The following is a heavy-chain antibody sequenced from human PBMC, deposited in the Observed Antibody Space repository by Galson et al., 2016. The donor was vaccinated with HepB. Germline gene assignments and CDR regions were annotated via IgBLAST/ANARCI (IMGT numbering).Heavy chain of an antibody. Sequence: SLRLSCAVSGSIVNNNYMSWVRQAPGKGLKWVSVIYSGGSTYYADSVRGRFTISRDKSENTLYLQLNSLRAEDTAVYYCARGGDPGTLITVFGVVIPSSYYIDVWGKGTTVTVSS. J-gene: IGHJ6*03. D-gene: IGHD3-3*01. CDR3: ARGGDPGTLITVFGVVIPSSYYIDV. CDR1: GSIVNNNY. V-gene: IGHV3-53*01. CDR2: IYSGGST.